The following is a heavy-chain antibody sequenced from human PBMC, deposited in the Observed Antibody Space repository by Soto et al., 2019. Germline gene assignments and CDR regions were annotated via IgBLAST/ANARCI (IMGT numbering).Heavy chain of an antibody. CDR2: IYYSGST. J-gene: IGHJ4*02. D-gene: IGHD6-13*01. V-gene: IGHV4-61*08. Sequence: SETLSLTCTVSGGSISSGGFYWSWIRQPPGKGLEWIGYIYYSGSTNYNPSLKSRVTISVDTSKNQFSLKLSSVTAADTAVYYCAREFGGDCAREFRRECSSSWFDYWGQGTLVTVSS. CDR3: AREFGGDCAREFRRECSSSWFDY. CDR1: GGSISSGGFY.